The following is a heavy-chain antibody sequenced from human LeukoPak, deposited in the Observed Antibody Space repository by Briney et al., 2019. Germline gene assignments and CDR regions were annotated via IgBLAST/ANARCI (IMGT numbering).Heavy chain of an antibody. CDR2: ISAYSGNT. CDR3: ARAPLLVGGSSTMGP. J-gene: IGHJ5*02. CDR1: GYTFTSYA. V-gene: IGHV1-18*01. D-gene: IGHD2-2*01. Sequence: ASVKVSCKASGYTFTSYAISWVRQAPGQGLEWMGWISAYSGNTNYAQKLQGRVTMTTDTSTSTAYMELRSLRSDDTAVYYCARAPLLVGGSSTMGPWGQGTLVTVSS.